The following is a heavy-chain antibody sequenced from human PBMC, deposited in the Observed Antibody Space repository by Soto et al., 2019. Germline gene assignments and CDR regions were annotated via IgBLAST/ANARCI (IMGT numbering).Heavy chain of an antibody. CDR1: GFSLSTYE. D-gene: IGHD4-17*01. CDR2: IGRSGSPI. Sequence: EVQLVESGGGLVQPGGSLTLSCAASGFSLSTYEMNWVRQASGKGLEWVSYIGRSGSPIYYADSVKGRVTISRDNAKNSLYLQMNSLRAEDTAVYYCAGDPPPEASADYFPHDALEICGQGTMVTVSS. J-gene: IGHJ3*02. V-gene: IGHV3-48*03. CDR3: AGDPPPEASADYFPHDALEI.